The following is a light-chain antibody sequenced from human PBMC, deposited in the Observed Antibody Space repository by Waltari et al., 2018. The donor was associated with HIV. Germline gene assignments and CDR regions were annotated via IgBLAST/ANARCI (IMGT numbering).Light chain of an antibody. CDR1: SNNVGNTG. V-gene: IGLV10-54*04. Sequence: QAGLTQPHSVSKGMRQTATLTCTGKSNNVGNTGAASRLQHQGHPPKLLSYRDNKRPSGISERFSASRSGNTASLTIPGVQPEEEADYFCATWDISLSAVVFGGGTTLTVL. CDR2: RDN. CDR3: ATWDISLSAVV. J-gene: IGLJ2*01.